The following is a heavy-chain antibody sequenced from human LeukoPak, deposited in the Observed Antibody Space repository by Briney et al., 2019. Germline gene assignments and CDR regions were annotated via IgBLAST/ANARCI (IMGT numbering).Heavy chain of an antibody. D-gene: IGHD3-3*01. CDR1: GYTFTGYY. CDR3: ARQQASNYDFWSGYDREDAFDI. J-gene: IGHJ3*02. V-gene: IGHV1-2*02. Sequence: GASVKVSCKASGYTFTGYYMHWVRQAPGQGLEWMGWINPNSGGTNYAQKFQGRVTMTRDTSISTAYMELSRLRSDDTAVYYCARQQASNYDFWSGYDREDAFDIWGQGTIVTVSS. CDR2: INPNSGGT.